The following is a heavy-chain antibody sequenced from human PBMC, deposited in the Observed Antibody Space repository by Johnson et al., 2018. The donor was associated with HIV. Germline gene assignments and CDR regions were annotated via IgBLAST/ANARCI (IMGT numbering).Heavy chain of an antibody. J-gene: IGHJ3*02. CDR2: ISSSGDII. CDR1: GFTFSAYY. D-gene: IGHD3-10*01. Sequence: QVQLVESGGGLVKPGGSLRLSCAASGFTFSAYYMSWIRQAPGKGLDWVSYISSSGDIIRYADSVKGRFTISRDNSKNTLYLQMNSLRVEDTAVYYCARDLLSSHLYAFDIWGQGTMVTVSS. CDR3: ARDLLSSHLYAFDI. V-gene: IGHV3-11*04.